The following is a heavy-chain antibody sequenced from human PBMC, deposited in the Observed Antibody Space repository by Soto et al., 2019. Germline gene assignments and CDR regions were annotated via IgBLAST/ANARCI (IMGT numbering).Heavy chain of an antibody. CDR1: GFTFISYS. D-gene: IGHD4-17*01. CDR3: ARDTVTNAFDI. CDR2: ISSSSSYI. Sequence: WGSLRLSCAASGFTFISYSMNLFRQAPGKGLEWVSSISSSSSYIYYADSVKGRFTISRDNAKNSLYLQMDSLRAEDTAVYYCARDTVTNAFDIWGQGTMVTVSS. V-gene: IGHV3-21*01. J-gene: IGHJ3*02.